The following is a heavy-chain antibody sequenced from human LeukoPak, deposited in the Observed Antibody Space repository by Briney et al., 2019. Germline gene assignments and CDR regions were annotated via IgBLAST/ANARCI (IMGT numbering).Heavy chain of an antibody. Sequence: GGSLRLSCVASGFIFSSYGMHWVRQAPGKGLEGVAVIWYDGNNQYYADSVKGRFTISRDNSKNTLFLQMNSLRAEDTAVYYCARGCDSGSCTLLHSSGQGTLLTVSS. CDR3: ARGCDSGSCTLLHS. CDR1: GFIFSSYG. D-gene: IGHD1-26*01. CDR2: IWYDGNNQ. V-gene: IGHV3-33*01. J-gene: IGHJ4*02.